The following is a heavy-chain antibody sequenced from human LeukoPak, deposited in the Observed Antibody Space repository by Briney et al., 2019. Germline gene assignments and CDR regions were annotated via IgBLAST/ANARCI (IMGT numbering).Heavy chain of an antibody. J-gene: IGHJ4*02. D-gene: IGHD3-16*01. Sequence: GASVKVSCKVSGYTLTELSMHWVRQAPGKGLEWMGGFGPEDGETIYAQKFQGRVTMTEDTSTDTAYMELSSLRSEDTAVYHCATGDSLLSFGGYWGQGTLVTVSS. V-gene: IGHV1-24*01. CDR3: ATGDSLLSFGGY. CDR2: FGPEDGET. CDR1: GYTLTELS.